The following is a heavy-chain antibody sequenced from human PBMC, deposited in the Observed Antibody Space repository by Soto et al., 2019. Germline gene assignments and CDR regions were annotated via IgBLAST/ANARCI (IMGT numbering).Heavy chain of an antibody. CDR1: GGSLSNYG. J-gene: IGHJ6*02. V-gene: IGHV1-69*12. CDR3: ARGDDTKIVVTTDYAMDV. Sequence: QVQLVQSGAEVKKPGSSVKVSCKASGGSLSNYGISWVRQAPGQGLEWMGGIIPVFGTANYAQKFQGRVTITADESTNIVYMDVTSLRSEDTAVYYCARGDDTKIVVTTDYAMDVWGQGTTVTVSS. D-gene: IGHD4-17*01. CDR2: IIPVFGTA.